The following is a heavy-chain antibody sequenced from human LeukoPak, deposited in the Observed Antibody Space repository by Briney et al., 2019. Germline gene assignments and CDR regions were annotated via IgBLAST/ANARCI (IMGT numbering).Heavy chain of an antibody. V-gene: IGHV4-31*03. CDR3: ARDVARHHDHGGNWCCSWFDP. J-gene: IGHJ5*02. CDR1: GGSISSGGYY. D-gene: IGHD4-23*01. CDR2: IYYSGST. Sequence: PSETLSLTCTVSGGSISSGGYYWSWIRQHPGKGLEWIGYIYYSGSTYYNPSLKSRVTISVDTSKNQFSLKLSSVTAADTAVYYCARDVARHHDHGGNWCCSWFDPWGQGTLVTVSS.